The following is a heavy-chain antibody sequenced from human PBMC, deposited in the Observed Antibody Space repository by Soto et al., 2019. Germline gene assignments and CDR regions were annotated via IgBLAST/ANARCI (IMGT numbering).Heavy chain of an antibody. CDR3: ARSYGSGSYSWYYYYYMDV. V-gene: IGHV4-39*01. J-gene: IGHJ6*03. Sequence: QLQLQESGPGLVKPSETLSLTCTVSGGSISSSSYYWGWIRQPPGKGLEWIGSIYYSGSTYYNPSLTSRVIIAVDTSKNQFSLKLSSVTAADTAVYYCARSYGSGSYSWYYYYYMDVWGKGTTVTVYS. CDR2: IYYSGST. CDR1: GGSISSSSYY. D-gene: IGHD3-10*01.